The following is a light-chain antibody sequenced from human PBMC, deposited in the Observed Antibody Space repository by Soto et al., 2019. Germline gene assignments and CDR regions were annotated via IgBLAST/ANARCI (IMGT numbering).Light chain of an antibody. V-gene: IGKV1-39*01. J-gene: IGKJ1*01. Sequence: DIQMTQSPSSLSASVGDRVTITCRASQSISSYLNWYQQIPGKAPKLLIYATSSLQSGVPSRFSGSGSETDFTITISSLQPEDFATYYCQQSYSTPPTFGQGTRVEIK. CDR1: QSISSY. CDR3: QQSYSTPPT. CDR2: ATS.